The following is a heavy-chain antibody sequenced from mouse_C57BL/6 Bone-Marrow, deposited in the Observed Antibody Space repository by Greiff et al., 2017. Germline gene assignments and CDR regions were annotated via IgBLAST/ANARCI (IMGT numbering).Heavy chain of an antibody. Sequence: QVQLQQPGAELVMPGASVKLSCKASGYTFTSYWMHWVKQRPGHGLEWIGEIDPSDSYTNYNQKLKGKSTLTIDKSYSTAYMQLSSLTSEYSAVYYCARCSYYYYYAMDYWGQGTTVTVSS. CDR3: ARCSYYYYYAMDY. J-gene: IGHJ4*01. CDR2: IDPSDSYT. D-gene: IGHD2-12*01. V-gene: IGHV1-69*01. CDR1: GYTFTSYW.